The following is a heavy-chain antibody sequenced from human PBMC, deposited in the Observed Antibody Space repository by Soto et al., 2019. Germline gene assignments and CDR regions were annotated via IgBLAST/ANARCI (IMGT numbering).Heavy chain of an antibody. CDR1: GYTFTNFG. V-gene: IGHV1-18*01. J-gene: IGHJ4*02. CDR2: ISAYNGNT. CDR3: ARGSSTSYDY. Sequence: ASVKVSCKASGYTFTNFGISWVRQAPGQGLEWMGWISAYNGNTNYAQNFQGRVTMTTDTSTSTAYMELSSLRSEDTAVYYCARGSSTSYDYWGQGTLVTVSS. D-gene: IGHD2-2*01.